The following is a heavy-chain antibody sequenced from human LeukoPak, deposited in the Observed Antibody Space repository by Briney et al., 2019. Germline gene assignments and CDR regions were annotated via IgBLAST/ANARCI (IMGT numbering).Heavy chain of an antibody. D-gene: IGHD6-13*01. CDR2: IYYSGST. Sequence: SETLSLTCSVSGGSISSTHYYWGWIRQPPGKGLEWIGYIYYSGSTNYNPSLKSRVTISVDTSKNQFSLKLSSVTAADTAVYYCARGSSSWYGPFDPWGQGTLVTVSS. J-gene: IGHJ5*02. CDR3: ARGSSSWYGPFDP. V-gene: IGHV4-61*05. CDR1: GGSISSTHYY.